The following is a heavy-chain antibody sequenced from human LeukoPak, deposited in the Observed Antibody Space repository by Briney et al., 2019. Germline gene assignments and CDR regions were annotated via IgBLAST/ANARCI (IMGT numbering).Heavy chain of an antibody. CDR3: ATYRQVLLPFES. CDR2: ISGSGGST. J-gene: IGHJ4*02. CDR1: GFTFSSYA. V-gene: IGHV3-23*01. Sequence: GGSLRLSCATSGFTFSSYAMSWVRQAPGKGLEWVSAISGSGGSTYYADSVKGRFTISRDNSKNTLYLQMNSLRAEDTAVYYCATYRQVLLPFESWGQGTLVTVSS. D-gene: IGHD2-8*02.